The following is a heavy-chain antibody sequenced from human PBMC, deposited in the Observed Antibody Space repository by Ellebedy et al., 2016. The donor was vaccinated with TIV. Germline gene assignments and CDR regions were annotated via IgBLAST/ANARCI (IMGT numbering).Heavy chain of an antibody. CDR1: GGSIISSKW. CDR2: IYHTGST. V-gene: IGHV4-4*02. CDR3: ARDLWFYFAVGSYGYMDV. Sequence: MPSETLSLTCAVSGGSIISSKWWTWVRQPPGKGLEWIADIYHTGSTVCSPSLKSRVTISVDKSNNQFSLKLSSVTAADTAVYFCARDLWFYFAVGSYGYMDVWGKGTTVTVSS. J-gene: IGHJ6*03. D-gene: IGHD3-16*01.